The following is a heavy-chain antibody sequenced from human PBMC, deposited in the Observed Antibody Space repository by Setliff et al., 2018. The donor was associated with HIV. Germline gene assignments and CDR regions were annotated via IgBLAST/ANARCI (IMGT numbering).Heavy chain of an antibody. Sequence: ASVKVSCKASGYTFTGYYIHWVRQAPGEGLEWMGRINPNSGGTNYAQKFQGRVSVTGDTSISTAYMELGRLRSDGTAIYYCARGDTVVVSAAIRFELWGQGTLVTVSS. J-gene: IGHJ1*01. CDR2: INPNSGGT. CDR3: ARGDTVVVSAAIRFEL. D-gene: IGHD2-2*02. CDR1: GYTFTGYY. V-gene: IGHV1-2*06.